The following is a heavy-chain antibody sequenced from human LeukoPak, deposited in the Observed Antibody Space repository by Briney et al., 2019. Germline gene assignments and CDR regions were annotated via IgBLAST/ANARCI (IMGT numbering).Heavy chain of an antibody. CDR2: IYSGGST. CDR3: AREYDSSGYFAPDAFDI. V-gene: IGHV3-53*01. J-gene: IGHJ3*02. CDR1: GFTVSSNY. Sequence: AGGSLRLSCAASGFTVSSNYMSWVRQAPGKGLEWVSVIYSGGSTYYADSVKGRFTISRDNSKNTLYLQMNSLRAEDTAVYYCAREYDSSGYFAPDAFDIWGQGTMVTVSS. D-gene: IGHD3-22*01.